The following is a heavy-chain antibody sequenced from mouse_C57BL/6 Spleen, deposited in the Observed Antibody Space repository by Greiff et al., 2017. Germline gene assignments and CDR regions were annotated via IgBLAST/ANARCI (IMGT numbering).Heavy chain of an antibody. CDR1: GYTFTDYN. CDR3: ARTPYYYGPVYYCDY. D-gene: IGHD1-1*01. CDR2: INPNNGGT. V-gene: IGHV1-18*01. J-gene: IGHJ2*01. Sequence: VQLQQSGPELVKPGASVKIPCKASGYTFTDYNMDWVKQSHGKSLEWIGDINPNNGGTIYNQKFKGKATLTVDKSSSTAYMELRSLTSEDTAVYYCARTPYYYGPVYYCDYWGQGTTLTVSS.